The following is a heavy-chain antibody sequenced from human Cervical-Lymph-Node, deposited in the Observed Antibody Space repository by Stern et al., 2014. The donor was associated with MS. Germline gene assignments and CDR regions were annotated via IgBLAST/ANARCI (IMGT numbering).Heavy chain of an antibody. Sequence: VQLVQSGGDLVQPGGSLRLSCVASGFTFSNYAMRWVRQAPGKGLEWVSYISGSGGSTYYANSVKGRFTISRDNSKNTLFLQMNSLRDDDTAVYYCAQDRLVGSGRDDYWGQGSLVTVSS. CDR3: AQDRLVGSGRDDY. V-gene: IGHV3-23*04. D-gene: IGHD3-10*01. CDR2: ISGSGGST. J-gene: IGHJ4*02. CDR1: GFTFSNYA.